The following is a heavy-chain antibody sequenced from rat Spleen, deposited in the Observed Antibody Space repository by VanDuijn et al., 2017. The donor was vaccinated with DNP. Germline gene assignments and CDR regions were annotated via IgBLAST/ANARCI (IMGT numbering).Heavy chain of an antibody. Sequence: EVQLVESGGGLVQPGRSLKLSCAASGFTFSNCNMAWVRQAPKKGLEWVATISYDGSSTYYRDSVKGRFTISSDDAKSTLYLKMDSLRSEDTATYYGENGRYNSGYDYAIDAWGQGTSVTVSS. CDR1: GFTFSNCN. V-gene: IGHV5-7*01. J-gene: IGHJ4*01. CDR2: ISYDGSST. D-gene: IGHD4-3*01. CDR3: ENGRYNSGYDYAIDA.